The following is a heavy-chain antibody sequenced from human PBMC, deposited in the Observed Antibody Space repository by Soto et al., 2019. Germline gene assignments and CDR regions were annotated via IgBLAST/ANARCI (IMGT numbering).Heavy chain of an antibody. D-gene: IGHD5-12*01. J-gene: IGHJ4*02. CDR3: ARQDGYALYYFDS. Sequence: GESLKISCKGSGYSFNNYWIGWVRQMPGKGLEWMGIIYPGDSDTRYSPSFRGQVTISADKSISSAYLQWSSLKASDTAMYYCARQDGYALYYFDSWGQGTLVTVSS. V-gene: IGHV5-51*01. CDR1: GYSFNNYW. CDR2: IYPGDSDT.